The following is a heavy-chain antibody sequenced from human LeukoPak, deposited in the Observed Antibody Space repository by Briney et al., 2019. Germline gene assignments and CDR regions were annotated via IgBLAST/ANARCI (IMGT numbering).Heavy chain of an antibody. CDR3: ARGARYFDY. V-gene: IGHV3-48*01. Sequence: GGSLRLSCAASGFTFSSYGINWVRQAPGKGLEWISYISSSSSTIYYADSVKGRFTISRDNAKNSLYLQMNSLRAADTAVYYCARGARYFDYWGQGTLVTVSS. CDR2: ISSSSSTI. CDR1: GFTFSSYG. J-gene: IGHJ4*02.